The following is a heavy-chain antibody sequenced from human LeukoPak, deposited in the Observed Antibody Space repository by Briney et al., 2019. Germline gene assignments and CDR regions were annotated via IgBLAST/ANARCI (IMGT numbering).Heavy chain of an antibody. CDR2: TRNKANSYTT. D-gene: IGHD4-17*01. CDR3: AREGVTTLGYYYYYYMDV. Sequence: GGSLRLSCAASGFTFSSYEMNWVRQAPGKGLEWVGRTRNKANSYTTEYAASVKGRFTISRDDSKNSLYLQMNSLKTEDTAVYYCAREGVTTLGYYYYYYMDVWGKGTTVTVSS. V-gene: IGHV3-72*01. CDR1: GFTFSSYE. J-gene: IGHJ6*03.